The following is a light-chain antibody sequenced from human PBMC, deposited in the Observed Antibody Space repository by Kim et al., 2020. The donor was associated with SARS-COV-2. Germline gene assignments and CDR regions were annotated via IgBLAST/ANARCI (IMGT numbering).Light chain of an antibody. J-gene: IGLJ2*01. CDR1: GNKF. V-gene: IGLV3-1*01. Sequence: GNKFAYWYQKKSGQSPVLIISEDNKRPSGIPERFSGSNSGDTATLTISGSQSMDEADYYCQSWDSTTVVFGGGTQLTVL. CDR3: QSWDSTTVV. CDR2: EDN.